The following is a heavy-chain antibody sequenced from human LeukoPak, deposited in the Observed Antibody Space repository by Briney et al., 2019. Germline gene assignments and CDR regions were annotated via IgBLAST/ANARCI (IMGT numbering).Heavy chain of an antibody. CDR2: IRYDGSNK. CDR1: GFTFSSYG. V-gene: IGHV3-30*02. Sequence: GGSLRLSCAASGFTFSSYGMHWVRQAPGKGLEWVAFIRYDGSNKYYADSVKGRFTISRDNSKNTLYLQMNSLRAEDTAVYYCANSAAPGSGSYYYYYGMDVWGQGTTVTVSS. J-gene: IGHJ6*02. D-gene: IGHD1-26*01. CDR3: ANSAAPGSGSYYYYYGMDV.